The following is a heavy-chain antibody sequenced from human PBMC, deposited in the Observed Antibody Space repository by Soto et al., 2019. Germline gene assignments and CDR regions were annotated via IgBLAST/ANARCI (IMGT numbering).Heavy chain of an antibody. Sequence: QIHLVQSGAEVKKPGASVKVSCKGSGYGFTTYGITWVRQAPGQGLEWMAWVSAHNGNKRYAQKLQGRVTVTRDTSTRTAYMELRSLRSDDTAVYYCARGRYGDYWGQGALVTVSS. V-gene: IGHV1-18*01. CDR3: ARGRYGDY. D-gene: IGHD1-1*01. CDR1: GYGFTTYG. CDR2: VSAHNGNK. J-gene: IGHJ4*02.